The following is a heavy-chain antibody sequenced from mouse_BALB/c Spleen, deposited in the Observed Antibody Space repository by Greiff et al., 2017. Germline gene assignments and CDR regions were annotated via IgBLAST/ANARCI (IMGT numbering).Heavy chain of an antibody. CDR2: ISSGGSYT. CDR3: TRDEGYDETGFAY. D-gene: IGHD2-2*01. CDR1: GFTFSSYT. Sequence: EVQLVESGGGLVKPGGSLKLSCAASGFTFSSYTMSWVRQTPEKRLEWVATISSGGSYTYYPDSVKGRFTISRDNAKNTLYLQMSRLKSEDTAMYYCTRDEGYDETGFAYWGQGNLVTVSA. V-gene: IGHV5-6-4*01. J-gene: IGHJ3*01.